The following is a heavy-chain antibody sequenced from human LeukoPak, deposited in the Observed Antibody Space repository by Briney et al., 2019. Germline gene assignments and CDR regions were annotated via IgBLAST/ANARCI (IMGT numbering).Heavy chain of an antibody. CDR2: ISGSGDTT. CDR3: ARYRHLGY. V-gene: IGHV3-23*01. J-gene: IGHJ4*02. CDR1: GFIFSTYA. D-gene: IGHD2-2*02. Sequence: GGSLRLSCAGSGFIFSTYAMTWVRQAPGKGLEWVSGISGSGDTTYYADSVKGRFTISRDNGKNSLYLQMNSLRAEDTAVYYCARYRHLGYWGQGTLVTVSS.